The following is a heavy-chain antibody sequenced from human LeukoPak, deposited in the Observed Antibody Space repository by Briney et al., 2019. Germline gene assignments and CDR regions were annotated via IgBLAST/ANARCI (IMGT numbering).Heavy chain of an antibody. V-gene: IGHV3-30*04. CDR3: ARDGDDIVQMLGSSGFDF. CDR2: ISFDGSNG. D-gene: IGHD2-8*01. Sequence: GRSLRLSCAASGFSFNNHALHWVRQAPGKGLEWVAVISFDGSNGYYVDSVKGRFTISRDNSKNTLYLHMHSLRPDDTAVYYCARDGDDIVQMLGSSGFDFWGQGTLVTVSS. J-gene: IGHJ4*02. CDR1: GFSFNNHA.